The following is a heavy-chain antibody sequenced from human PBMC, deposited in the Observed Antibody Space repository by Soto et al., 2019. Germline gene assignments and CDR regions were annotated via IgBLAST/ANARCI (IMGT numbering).Heavy chain of an antibody. V-gene: IGHV3-48*02. J-gene: IGHJ4*02. CDR1: GFTFSSYS. CDR2: ISSSSSTI. D-gene: IGHD3-22*01. CDR3: ARDRPYYYDSSGYPL. Sequence: GGSLRLSCAASGFTFSSYSMNWVRQAPGKGLEWVSYISSSSSTIYYADSVKGRFTISRDNAKNSLYLQMNSLRDEDTAVYYCARDRPYYYDSSGYPLWGQGTLVTVSS.